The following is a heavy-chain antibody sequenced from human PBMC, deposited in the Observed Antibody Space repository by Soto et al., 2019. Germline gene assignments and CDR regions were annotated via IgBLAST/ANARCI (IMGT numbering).Heavy chain of an antibody. J-gene: IGHJ3*02. D-gene: IGHD2-15*01. CDR3: ASKYCSGGSCYGFVDAFDI. Sequence: ASVKVSCKASGYTFTSYDINWVRQATGQGLEWMGWMNPNSGNTGYAQKFQGRVTMTRNTSISTAYMELSSLRSEDTAVYYCASKYCSGGSCYGFVDAFDIWGQGTMVTVSS. V-gene: IGHV1-8*01. CDR1: GYTFTSYD. CDR2: MNPNSGNT.